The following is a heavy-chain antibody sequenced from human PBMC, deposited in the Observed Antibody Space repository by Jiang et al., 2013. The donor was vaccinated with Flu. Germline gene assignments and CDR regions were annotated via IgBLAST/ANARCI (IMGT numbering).Heavy chain of an antibody. CDR1: GLTFTNYG. D-gene: IGHD3-16*02. Sequence: RLSCAASGLTFTNYGMHWVRQAPGKGLEWVAFIRYDGSNKYYTDSVKGRFTISRDNSKNTLYLQMNSLRAEDTAVYYCATGITFGGVIDHFDYWGQGTLVTVSS. CDR3: ATGITFGGVIDHFDY. V-gene: IGHV3-30*02. J-gene: IGHJ4*02. CDR2: IRYDGSNK.